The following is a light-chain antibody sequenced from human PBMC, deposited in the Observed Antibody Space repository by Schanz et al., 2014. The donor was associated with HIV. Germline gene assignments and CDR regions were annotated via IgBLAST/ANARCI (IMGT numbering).Light chain of an antibody. CDR2: DVS. CDR1: SGDVGSYNY. J-gene: IGLJ2*01. Sequence: QSALTQPASVSGSPGQSISISCTGTSGDVGSYNYVSWYQQHPGKAPKLMIYDVSNRPSGVSSRFSGSKSGNTASLTISGLQAEDEGQYYCCSYADRNIVLFGGGTKLTVL. CDR3: CSYADRNIVL. V-gene: IGLV2-14*03.